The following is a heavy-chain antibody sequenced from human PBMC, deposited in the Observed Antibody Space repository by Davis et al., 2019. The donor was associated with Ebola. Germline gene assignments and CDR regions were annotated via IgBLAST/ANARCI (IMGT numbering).Heavy chain of an antibody. Sequence: ASVKVSCKASGYTFTGYYMHWVRQAPGQGLEWMGWINPNSGGTNYAQKFQGRVTMTRNTSISTAYMELSSLRSEDTAVYYCARGGENLVVMKYDFWTKGWFDPWGQGTLVTVSS. J-gene: IGHJ5*02. V-gene: IGHV1-2*02. CDR2: INPNSGGT. D-gene: IGHD3-3*01. CDR1: GYTFTGYY. CDR3: ARGGENLVVMKYDFWTKGWFDP.